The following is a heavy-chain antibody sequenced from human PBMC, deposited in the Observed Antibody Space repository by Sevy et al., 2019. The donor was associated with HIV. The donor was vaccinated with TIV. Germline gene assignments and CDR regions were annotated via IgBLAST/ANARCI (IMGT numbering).Heavy chain of an antibody. J-gene: IGHJ4*02. CDR2: ISSSSSTI. D-gene: IGHD1-7*01. V-gene: IGHV3-48*02. Sequence: GGSLRLSCAASGFTFSSYSMNWVRQAPGKGLEWVSYISSSSSTIYYADSVKGRFTISRDNAKNSLYLQMNSLRDEDTAVYYCARTPIGNYVDYFDYWGQGTLVTVSS. CDR1: GFTFSSYS. CDR3: ARTPIGNYVDYFDY.